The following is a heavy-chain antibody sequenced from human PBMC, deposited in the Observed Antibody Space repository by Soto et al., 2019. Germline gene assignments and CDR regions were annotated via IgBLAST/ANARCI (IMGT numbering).Heavy chain of an antibody. CDR1: GYTFGSDA. Sequence: QVQMVQSGAEVKKPWASVKVSCKASGYTFGSDAITWVRRAPGQGLEWMGWISGNNGNTNYAQKFQGRVTMTTDTSTGTAFLELRSLRSDDTAVYYCARAVGSPPHGDFWGQGTLVTVSS. CDR2: ISGNNGNT. CDR3: ARAVGSPPHGDF. D-gene: IGHD1-26*01. V-gene: IGHV1-18*04. J-gene: IGHJ4*02.